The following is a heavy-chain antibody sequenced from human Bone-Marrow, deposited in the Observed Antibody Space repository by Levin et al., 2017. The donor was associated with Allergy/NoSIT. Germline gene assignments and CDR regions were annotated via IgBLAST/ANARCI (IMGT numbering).Heavy chain of an antibody. V-gene: IGHV4-59*01. Sequence: SQTLSLTCTVSGGSITSYYWTWIRQSPEKRLEWIGYIYYSGSTNYNPSLKTRVTMSVDTSKNLFSLNLRSVTAADSAVYYCARATPSGGNSYYYFYLDVWGKGTTVTVSS. D-gene: IGHD2-8*02. CDR2: IYYSGST. CDR1: GGSITSYY. J-gene: IGHJ6*03. CDR3: ARATPSGGNSYYYFYLDV.